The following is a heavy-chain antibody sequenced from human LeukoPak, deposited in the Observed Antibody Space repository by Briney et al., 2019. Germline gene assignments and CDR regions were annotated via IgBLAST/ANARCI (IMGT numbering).Heavy chain of an antibody. CDR3: TRRHYGDYVVDN. CDR2: IRSKAHRYAT. CDR1: GFTFNGSA. V-gene: IGHV3-73*01. J-gene: IGHJ4*02. Sequence: GGYLKLSCATSGFTFNGSALHWVRQASGQGLEWVGRIRSKAHRYATAYAASVKGRFTVSRDDSKNMAYLQMNSLKTEDTAIYDCTRRHYGDYVVDNWGQGTLVTVSS. D-gene: IGHD4-17*01.